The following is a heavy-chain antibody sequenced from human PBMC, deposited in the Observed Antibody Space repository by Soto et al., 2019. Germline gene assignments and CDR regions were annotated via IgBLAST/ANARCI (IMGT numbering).Heavy chain of an antibody. J-gene: IGHJ2*01. CDR2: IYYSGST. CDR1: GGSVSSGSYY. V-gene: IGHV4-61*01. Sequence: QVQLRESGPGLVKPSETLSLTCTVSGGSVSSGSYYWSWIRQPPGKGLEWIGYIYYSGSTNYNPSLKSRVTISVDTSKNQFSLKLSSVTAADTAVYYCARDRDWGRGTLVTVSS. D-gene: IGHD2-21*01. CDR3: ARDRD.